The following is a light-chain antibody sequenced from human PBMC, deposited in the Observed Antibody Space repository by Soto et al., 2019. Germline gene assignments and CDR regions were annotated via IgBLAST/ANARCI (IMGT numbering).Light chain of an antibody. J-gene: IGKJ1*01. Sequence: DIQMTQSPSSLCASVGDRVTITCRASLTIGHSLSWFQQKAGKPPTLLIYGASALQKGVPARFSGSGSGTAFNLTINKKQREDFPTYYCQQTYNLPRTFGQWTKV. CDR1: LTIGHS. CDR3: QQTYNLPRT. V-gene: IGKV1-39*01. CDR2: GAS.